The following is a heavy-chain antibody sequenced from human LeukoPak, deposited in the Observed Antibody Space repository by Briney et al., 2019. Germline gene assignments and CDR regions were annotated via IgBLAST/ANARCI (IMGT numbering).Heavy chain of an antibody. V-gene: IGHV4-59*01. J-gene: IGHJ4*02. CDR3: ARAHYDFWGGYFGY. D-gene: IGHD3-3*01. CDR2: IYYSGST. Sequence: SETLSLTCTVSGGSISSYYWSWIRQPPGKGLEWIGYIYYSGSTNYNPSLKSRVTISVDTSKNQISLKLSSVTAADTAVYYCARAHYDFWGGYFGYWGQGALVTVSS. CDR1: GGSISSYY.